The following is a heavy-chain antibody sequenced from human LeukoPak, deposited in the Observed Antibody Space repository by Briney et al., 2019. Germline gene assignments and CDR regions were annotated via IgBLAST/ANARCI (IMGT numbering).Heavy chain of an antibody. V-gene: IGHV4-4*07. Sequence: PSETLSLTCTVAGDSISGYYWSWLRQPPGKGLEWIGRIYTNGNTKFNPSLKSRVTMSADTSKNHFSLKLDSVTAADTAVYYCARDIALSAAGVWCFDLWGRGTLVTVSS. CDR1: GDSISGYY. CDR2: IYTNGNT. D-gene: IGHD6-13*01. J-gene: IGHJ2*01. CDR3: ARDIALSAAGVWCFDL.